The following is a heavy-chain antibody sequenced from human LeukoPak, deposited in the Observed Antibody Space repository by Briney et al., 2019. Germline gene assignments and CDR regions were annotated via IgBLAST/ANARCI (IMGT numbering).Heavy chain of an antibody. J-gene: IGHJ3*02. CDR2: ISWNSGSI. CDR1: GFTFSSYG. CDR3: AKDLKYYYDSSGYRGAFDI. V-gene: IGHV3-9*01. Sequence: PGGSLRLSCAASGFTFSSYGMHWVRQAPGKGLEWVSGISWNSGSIGYADSVKGRFTISRDNAKNSLYLRMNSLRVEDTALYYCAKDLKYYYDSSGYRGAFDIWGQGTVVTVSS. D-gene: IGHD3-22*01.